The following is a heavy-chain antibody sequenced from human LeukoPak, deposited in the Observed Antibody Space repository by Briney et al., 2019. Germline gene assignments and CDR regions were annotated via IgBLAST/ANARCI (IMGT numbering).Heavy chain of an antibody. V-gene: IGHV4-38-2*02. CDR3: AIPSGSYYYFDY. Sequence: PSETLSLTCTVSGYSISTGYYWDWIRQPPGKGLEWIGSIYYSGSTYYNPSLKSRVTISVDTSKNQFSLKLSSVTAADTAVYYCAIPSGSYYYFDYWGQGTLVTVSS. CDR1: GYSISTGYY. D-gene: IGHD1-26*01. CDR2: IYYSGST. J-gene: IGHJ4*02.